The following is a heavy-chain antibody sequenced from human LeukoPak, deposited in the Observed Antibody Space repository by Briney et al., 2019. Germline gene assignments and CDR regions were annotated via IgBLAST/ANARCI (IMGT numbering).Heavy chain of an antibody. V-gene: IGHV1-18*01. CDR1: GYTFTSHG. Sequence: GASVKVSCKASGYTFTSHGISWVRQAPGQGLEWMGWISTYNGNTNYAQKLQGRVSMTTDTSTSTAYMDLRSLRSDDTAVYYCARVIVGVTMGAFDIWGQGTMVTVSS. CDR2: ISTYNGNT. CDR3: ARVIVGVTMGAFDI. D-gene: IGHD3-22*01. J-gene: IGHJ3*02.